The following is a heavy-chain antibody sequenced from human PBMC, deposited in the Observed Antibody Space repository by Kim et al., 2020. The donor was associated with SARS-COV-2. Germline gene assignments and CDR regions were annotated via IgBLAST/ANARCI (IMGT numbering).Heavy chain of an antibody. CDR3: ARLRIAAAGTGFDP. J-gene: IGHJ5*02. V-gene: IGHV5-51*01. Sequence: SPSVKGQVTIYADTSNSTAYLQWSSLKASDTAMYYCARLRIAAAGTGFDPWGQGTLVTVSS. D-gene: IGHD6-13*01.